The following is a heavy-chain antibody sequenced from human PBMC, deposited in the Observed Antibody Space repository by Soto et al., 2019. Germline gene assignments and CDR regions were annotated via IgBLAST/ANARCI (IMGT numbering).Heavy chain of an antibody. CDR3: ARDLPPVDY. Sequence: QIQLVQSGAEVKKPGASVKVSCKASGYTFSSYHITWVRQAPGQGLEWMGWISAYNGNTNSAQTLQGRVTMTTDPATSTAYMELRSLRSDDTAVYYCARDLPPVDYWGQGTLVTVSS. CDR2: ISAYNGNT. CDR1: GYTFSSYH. V-gene: IGHV1-18*01. J-gene: IGHJ4*02.